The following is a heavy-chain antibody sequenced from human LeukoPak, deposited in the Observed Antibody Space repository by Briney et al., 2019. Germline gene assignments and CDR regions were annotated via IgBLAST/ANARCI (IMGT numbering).Heavy chain of an antibody. CDR2: IYYSGST. Sequence: SETLSLTCTVSGGSISSYYWSWIRQPPGKGLEWIGYIYYSGSTNYNPSLKSRVTISVDTSKNQFSLKLSSVTAADTAVYYCARDANLYYYDSSSYYWSYFDYWGQGTLVTVSS. J-gene: IGHJ4*02. D-gene: IGHD3-22*01. CDR3: ARDANLYYYDSSSYYWSYFDY. V-gene: IGHV4-59*01. CDR1: GGSISSYY.